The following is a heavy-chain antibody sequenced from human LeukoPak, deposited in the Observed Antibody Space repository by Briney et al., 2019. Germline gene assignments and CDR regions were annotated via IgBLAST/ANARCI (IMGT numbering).Heavy chain of an antibody. CDR3: ARVPSCTSMTCPYYIDV. D-gene: IGHD2-8*01. CDR2: MNPNSGNT. Sequence: ASVKVSCKPSGYTFTSNDINWVRQATGQGLEWMGWMNPNSGNTGYAQKFQGRVTVTRNLSISTAYMELSSLRSEDTAVYYCARVPSCTSMTCPYYIDVCGKGTTVTVSS. V-gene: IGHV1-8*01. CDR1: GYTFTSND. J-gene: IGHJ6*03.